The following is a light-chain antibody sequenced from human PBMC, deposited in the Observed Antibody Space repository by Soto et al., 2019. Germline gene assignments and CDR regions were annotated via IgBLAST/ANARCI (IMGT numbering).Light chain of an antibody. CDR3: CSYAGTYTQWV. CDR1: SSDVGGYNY. Sequence: QSVLTQPRSVSGSPGQSVTISCTGTSSDVGGYNYVSWYQQHPGKAPKLVIYDVSKRPSGVPDRFSGSKSGNTASLTVSGLQAEDGADYSCCSYAGTYTQWVFGGGTKVTVL. CDR2: DVS. V-gene: IGLV2-11*01. J-gene: IGLJ3*02.